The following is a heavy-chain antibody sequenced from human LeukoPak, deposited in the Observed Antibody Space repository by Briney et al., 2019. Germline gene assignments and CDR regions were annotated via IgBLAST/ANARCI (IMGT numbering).Heavy chain of an antibody. J-gene: IGHJ4*02. V-gene: IGHV3-48*02. CDR1: GFTFSSYT. Sequence: GGSLRLSCAASGFTFSSYTMNWVRQAPEKGLEWVSYISRSSPTTIYYADSVKGRFTISRDNAKNSLYLQMNSLRDEDTAVYYCARDWEQLSDWGQGTLVTVSS. CDR3: ARDWEQLSD. CDR2: ISRSSPTTI. D-gene: IGHD6-6*01.